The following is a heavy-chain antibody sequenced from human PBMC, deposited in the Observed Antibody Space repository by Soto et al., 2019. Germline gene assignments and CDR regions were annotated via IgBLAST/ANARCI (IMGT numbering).Heavy chain of an antibody. CDR2: ISYDGSNK. Sequence: GGSLRLSCAASGFTFSSYAMHWVRQAPGKGLEWVAVISYDGSNKYYADSVKGRFTISRDNSKNTLYLQMNSLRAEDTAVYYCAGSNYGAFDIWGQGTMVTVSS. D-gene: IGHD4-4*01. CDR1: GFTFSSYA. V-gene: IGHV3-30-3*01. J-gene: IGHJ3*02. CDR3: AGSNYGAFDI.